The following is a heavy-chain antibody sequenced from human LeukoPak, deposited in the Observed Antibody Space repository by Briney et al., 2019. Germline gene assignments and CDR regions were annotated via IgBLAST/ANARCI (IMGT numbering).Heavy chain of an antibody. J-gene: IGHJ1*01. V-gene: IGHV1-69*06. CDR2: IIPIFGTA. D-gene: IGHD2-15*01. CDR1: GGTFSSYA. Sequence: GASVKVSCKASGGTFSSYAISWVRQAPGQGLEWMGGIIPIFGTANYAQKFQGRVTITADKSTSTAYMELSSLRSEDTAVYYCASGYCSGGSCYYVAYFQHWGQGTLVTVSS. CDR3: ASGYCSGGSCYYVAYFQH.